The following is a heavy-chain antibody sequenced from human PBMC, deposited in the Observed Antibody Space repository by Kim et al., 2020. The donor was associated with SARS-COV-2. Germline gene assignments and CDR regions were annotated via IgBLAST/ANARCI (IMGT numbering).Heavy chain of an antibody. CDR2: INHSGST. Sequence: SETLSLTCAVYGGSFNGYSWNWIRQPPGKGQEWIGGINHSGSTNYNSSFNSRVTISVDRSKNQFSLKVTSVTAADTAVYYCARAPHCGLSTCYETAFWGQGTPVAVSS. CDR1: GGSFNGYS. J-gene: IGHJ4*02. V-gene: IGHV4-34*01. D-gene: IGHD2-21*01. CDR3: ARAPHCGLSTCYETAF.